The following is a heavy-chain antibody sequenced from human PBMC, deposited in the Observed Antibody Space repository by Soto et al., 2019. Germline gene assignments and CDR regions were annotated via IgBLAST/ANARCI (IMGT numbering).Heavy chain of an antibody. CDR1: GFTFSSYS. D-gene: IGHD3-16*02. CDR3: ARDAATYYDYVWGSYRPSYYFDY. J-gene: IGHJ4*02. V-gene: IGHV3-48*02. CDR2: ISSSSSTI. Sequence: GSLRLSCAASGFTFSSYSMNWVRQAPGKGLEWVSYISSSSSTIYYADSVKGRFTISRDNAKNSLYLQMNSLRDEDTAVYYCARDAATYYDYVWGSYRPSYYFDYWGQG.